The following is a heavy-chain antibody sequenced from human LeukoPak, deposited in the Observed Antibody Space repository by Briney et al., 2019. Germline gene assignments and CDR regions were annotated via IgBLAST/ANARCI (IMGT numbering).Heavy chain of an antibody. CDR2: INSDGSST. CDR3: ARGSRSSHTLDDY. Sequence: PGRSLRLSCAASGFTFSSYWMHWVRQAPGKGLVWVSRINSDGSSTSYADSVKGRFTISRDNAKNTLYLQMNSLRAEDTAVYYCARGSRSSHTLDDYWGQGTLVTVSS. CDR1: GFTFSSYW. V-gene: IGHV3-74*01. J-gene: IGHJ4*02. D-gene: IGHD6-13*01.